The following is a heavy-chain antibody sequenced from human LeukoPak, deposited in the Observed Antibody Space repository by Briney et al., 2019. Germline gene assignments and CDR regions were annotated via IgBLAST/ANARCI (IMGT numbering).Heavy chain of an antibody. J-gene: IGHJ4*02. CDR1: GGTFSSYA. D-gene: IGHD3-10*01. Sequence: GASVKVSCKASGGTFSSYAISWVRQAPGQGLEWMGRIIPILGIANYAQKFQGRVTITADKSTSTAYMELSSLRSEDTAVYYCASDWGVRGVRSDNWGQGTLVTVSS. CDR2: IIPILGIA. V-gene: IGHV1-69*04. CDR3: ASDWGVRGVRSDN.